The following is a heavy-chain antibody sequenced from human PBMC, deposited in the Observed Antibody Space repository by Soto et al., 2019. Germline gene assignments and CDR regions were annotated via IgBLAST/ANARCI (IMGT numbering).Heavy chain of an antibody. Sequence: EVQLVESGGGLVKPGGSLRLSCAASGFTFSNAWMNWVRQAPGKGLEWVGRIKSKTDGGTTDYAAPVKGRFTISRDDSKNTLYLQMNSLKTEDTAVYYCTTDLIVVLTAFTDYWGQGTLVTVSS. V-gene: IGHV3-15*07. CDR2: IKSKTDGGTT. J-gene: IGHJ4*02. CDR1: GFTFSNAW. D-gene: IGHD2-21*02. CDR3: TTDLIVVLTAFTDY.